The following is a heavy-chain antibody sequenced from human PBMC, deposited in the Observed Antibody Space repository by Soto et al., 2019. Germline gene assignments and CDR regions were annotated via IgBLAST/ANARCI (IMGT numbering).Heavy chain of an antibody. J-gene: IGHJ6*02. D-gene: IGHD2-2*01. Sequence: GESLKISCKGSGYSFTSYWIGWVRQMPGKGLEWMGIIYPGDSDTRYGPSFQGQVTISADKSISTAYLQWSSLKASDTAMYYCARHGCSSTSCYDYCYYYGMDVWGQGTTVTVSS. CDR2: IYPGDSDT. V-gene: IGHV5-51*01. CDR1: GYSFTSYW. CDR3: ARHGCSSTSCYDYCYYYGMDV.